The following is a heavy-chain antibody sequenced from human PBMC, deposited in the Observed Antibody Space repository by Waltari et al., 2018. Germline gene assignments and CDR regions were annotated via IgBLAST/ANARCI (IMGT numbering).Heavy chain of an antibody. CDR3: ARGVGELGKDGWFDP. CDR2: INHSGST. J-gene: IGHJ5*02. V-gene: IGHV4-34*01. CDR1: GGSFSGYY. Sequence: QVQLQQWGAGLLKPSETLSLTCAVYGGSFSGYYWSWIRQPPGKGLEWIGEINHSGSTNYNPSLKSRVTISVDTSKNQFSPKLSSVTAADTAVNYCARGVGELGKDGWFDPWGQGTLVTVSS. D-gene: IGHD7-27*01.